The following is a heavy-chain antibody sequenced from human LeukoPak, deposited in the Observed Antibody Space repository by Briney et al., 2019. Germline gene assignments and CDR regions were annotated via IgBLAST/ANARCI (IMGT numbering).Heavy chain of an antibody. CDR1: GGSISSYY. CDR3: ARDLDSINWYGIPPGWFDP. CDR2: IYHSGST. D-gene: IGHD6-13*01. V-gene: IGHV4-59*01. J-gene: IGHJ5*02. Sequence: SETLSLTCTVSGGSISSYYWSWIRQPPGKGLEWIGYIYHSGSTNYNPSLKSRVTISVDTSKNQFSLKLSSVTAADTAVYYCARDLDSINWYGIPPGWFDPWGQGTLVTVSS.